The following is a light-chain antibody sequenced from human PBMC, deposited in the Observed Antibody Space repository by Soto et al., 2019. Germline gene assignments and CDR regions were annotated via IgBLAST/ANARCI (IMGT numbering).Light chain of an antibody. J-gene: IGKJ2*01. V-gene: IGKV1-5*01. Sequence: DIQMTQSPSTLSASVGDRDTITCRASQSIGTWLAWYQQKPGKAPKLLIYDASTLESGVPSRFIGSGSGTEFSLLISSLQPDDFATYYFQQYDTNSMYTFGQGTKLEIK. CDR3: QQYDTNSMYT. CDR2: DAS. CDR1: QSIGTW.